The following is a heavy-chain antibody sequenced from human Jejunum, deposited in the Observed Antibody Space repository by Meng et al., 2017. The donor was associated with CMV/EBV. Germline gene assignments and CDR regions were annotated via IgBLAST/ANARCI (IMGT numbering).Heavy chain of an antibody. CDR1: FSTYG. J-gene: IGHJ6*02. V-gene: IGHV3-33*01. D-gene: IGHD3-3*01. CDR3: AREAYWSGSNSYYYGMDV. Sequence: FSTYGMNWVRQAPGKGLEWVADIWYDGSNEYYVDSVKGRFTISRDNSKNALYLEMNSLRVEDTAVYYCAREAYWSGSNSYYYGMDVWGQGTTVTVSS. CDR2: IWYDGSNE.